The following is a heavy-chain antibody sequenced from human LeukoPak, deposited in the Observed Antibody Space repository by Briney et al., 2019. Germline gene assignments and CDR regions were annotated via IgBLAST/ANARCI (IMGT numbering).Heavy chain of an antibody. CDR1: GGSISSSSYF. J-gene: IGHJ3*02. D-gene: IGHD2-15*01. Sequence: PSETLSLTCTVSGGSISSSSYFWGWIRQPPGKGLEWIGSVYYTGSTYYNPSLKSRVTISVDTSKNQFSLKLSSVTAADTAVYYCASQGYCSGGSCYSGSLNDAFDIWGQGTMVTVSS. V-gene: IGHV4-39*01. CDR3: ASQGYCSGGSCYSGSLNDAFDI. CDR2: VYYTGST.